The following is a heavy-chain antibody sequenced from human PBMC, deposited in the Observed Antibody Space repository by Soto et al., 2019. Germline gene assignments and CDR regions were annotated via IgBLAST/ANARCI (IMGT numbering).Heavy chain of an antibody. CDR3: AKALVGSSSWFDY. CDR2: ISYDGSTK. CDR1: GFTISSYG. Sequence: QVQLVESGGGVVQPGRSLRLSCAASGFTISSYGMHWVRQAPGKGLEWVAVISYDGSTKYYADSVKGRFTNSRDNSKNTLYLQMISLRTEDTAVYYCAKALVGSSSWFDYWGQGTLVTVSS. J-gene: IGHJ4*02. D-gene: IGHD6-13*01. V-gene: IGHV3-30*18.